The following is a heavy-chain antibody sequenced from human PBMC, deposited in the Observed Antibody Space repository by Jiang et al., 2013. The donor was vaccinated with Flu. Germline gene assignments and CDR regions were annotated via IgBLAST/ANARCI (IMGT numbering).Heavy chain of an antibody. D-gene: IGHD6-19*01. J-gene: IGHJ6*03. V-gene: IGHV3-30*02. CDR2: IRYDGSNK. CDR3: AKVILYSSGWSYMDV. Sequence: LSCAASGFTFSSYGMHWVRQAPGKGLEWVAFIRYDGSNKYYADSVKGRFTISRDNSKNTLYLQMNSLRAEDTAVYYCAKVILYSSGWSYMDVWGKGTTVTVSS. CDR1: GFTFSSYG.